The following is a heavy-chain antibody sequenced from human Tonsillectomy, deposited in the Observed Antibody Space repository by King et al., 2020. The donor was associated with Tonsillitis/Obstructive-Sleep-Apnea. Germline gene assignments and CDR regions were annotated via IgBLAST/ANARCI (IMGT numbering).Heavy chain of an antibody. J-gene: IGHJ5*02. V-gene: IGHV1-69*12. D-gene: IGHD3-3*01. CDR3: ALRFLQRPLSES. Sequence: QLVQSGAEVKKPGSSVKVSCKASAGTFSTYAISWVRQAPGQGLEWLGGIIPLFATENYPQKFQVRVTITADESTSKASMELSSLTSEDTAGDYCALRFLQRPLSESWGQGTLVTVSS. CDR1: AGTFSTYA. CDR2: IIPLFATE.